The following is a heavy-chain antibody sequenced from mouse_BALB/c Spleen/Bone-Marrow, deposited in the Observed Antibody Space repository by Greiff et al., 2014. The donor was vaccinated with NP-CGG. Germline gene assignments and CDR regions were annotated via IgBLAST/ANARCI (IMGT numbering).Heavy chain of an antibody. J-gene: IGHJ3*01. CDR1: GYSFTDSY. V-gene: IGHV1-37*01. CDR3: RRDGYGRCFHD. D-gene: IGHD2-3*01. Sequence: VQLQQSGPELVKPGASVKISCTASGYSFTDSYMHWVRQSHEQDLEWIGIIDPSNGDSNYNQKFKGTATLTVDTSSNTAYLELLRLTSDDVAFYYCRRDGYGRCFHDWGPGTMVTVSA. CDR2: IDPSNGDS.